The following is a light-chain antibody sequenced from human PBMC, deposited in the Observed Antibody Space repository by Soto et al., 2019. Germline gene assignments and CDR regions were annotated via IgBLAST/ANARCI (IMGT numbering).Light chain of an antibody. CDR3: QQLNSYPPT. J-gene: IGKJ4*01. CDR1: QGISSY. CDR2: AAS. V-gene: IGKV1-9*01. Sequence: IQLTQSPSSLSASVGDRVTITCRASQGISSYLAWYQQKPGKAPNLLIYAASTLQRGVPSRFSGSGSGTDFTRTISSLQPEDFATYYCQQLNSYPPTFGGGTKVEIK.